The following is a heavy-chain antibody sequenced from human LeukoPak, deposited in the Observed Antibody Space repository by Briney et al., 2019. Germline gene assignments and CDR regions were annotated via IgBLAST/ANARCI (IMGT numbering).Heavy chain of an antibody. Sequence: SETLSLTCTVSGGSISSYYWSWIRQPPGKGLEWIGYIYYSGSTNYNPSLKSRVTISVDTSKNQFSLKLSSVTAADTAVYYCARSIWFGVSWFDPWGQGTLVTVSS. D-gene: IGHD3-10*01. CDR3: ARSIWFGVSWFDP. CDR1: GGSISSYY. V-gene: IGHV4-59*01. J-gene: IGHJ5*02. CDR2: IYYSGST.